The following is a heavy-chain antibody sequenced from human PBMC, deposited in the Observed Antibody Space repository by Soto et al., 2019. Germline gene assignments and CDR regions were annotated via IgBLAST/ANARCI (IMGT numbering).Heavy chain of an antibody. J-gene: IGHJ4*02. CDR2: VIPNSNET. Sequence: QVQLVQSGADVKKPGASVKVSCEASGYTFSSYDISWVRQASGQGLEWMGWVIPNSNETDYAQKFQGRVTMTGNTSIRTAYMGLRSLRSDDTAVYYCVRSGRRSGIDYWGQGTLVTVSS. CDR3: VRSGRRSGIDY. D-gene: IGHD5-12*01. V-gene: IGHV1-8*01. CDR1: GYTFSSYD.